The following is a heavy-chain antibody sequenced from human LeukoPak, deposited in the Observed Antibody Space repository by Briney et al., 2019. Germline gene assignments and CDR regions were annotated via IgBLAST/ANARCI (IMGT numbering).Heavy chain of an antibody. Sequence: SETLSLTCIVSGGSISSSIYYWAWVRQPPGKGLEWIGTVFYNGATQYSPSLRSRVTISIDTSTNQFSLKLTSVTAADTALYYCAKLESPYYYAMDVWGQGTTVTVSS. CDR3: AKLESPYYYAMDV. CDR1: GGSISSSIYY. V-gene: IGHV4-39*07. D-gene: IGHD3-3*01. J-gene: IGHJ6*02. CDR2: VFYNGAT.